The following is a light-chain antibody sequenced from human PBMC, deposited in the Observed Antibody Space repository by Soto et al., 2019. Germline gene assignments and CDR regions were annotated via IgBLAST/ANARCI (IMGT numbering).Light chain of an antibody. CDR2: GAS. CDR1: QSITIY. J-gene: IGKJ1*01. V-gene: IGKV1-39*01. Sequence: IQMTQSPASLPASVGDIVTITCRASQSITIYLNWYQQQPEKAPRLLIYGASTLQTGVPSRFSGSGSMTDFPLTISDLQPADFATDYCQQTYTAARTFGQGTKVDI. CDR3: QQTYTAART.